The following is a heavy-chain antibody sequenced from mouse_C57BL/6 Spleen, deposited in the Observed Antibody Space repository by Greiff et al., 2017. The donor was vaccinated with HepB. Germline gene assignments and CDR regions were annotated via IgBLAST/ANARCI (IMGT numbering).Heavy chain of an antibody. V-gene: IGHV1-4*01. CDR2: INPSSGYT. Sequence: VQLQQSGAELARPGASVKMSCKASGYTFTSYTMHWVKQRPGQGLEWIGYINPSSGYTKYNQKFKDKATLTADKSSSTAYMQLSSLTSEDSAVYYCAREGDYEYYFDYWGQGTTLTVSS. J-gene: IGHJ2*01. CDR3: AREGDYEYYFDY. CDR1: GYTFTSYT. D-gene: IGHD2-4*01.